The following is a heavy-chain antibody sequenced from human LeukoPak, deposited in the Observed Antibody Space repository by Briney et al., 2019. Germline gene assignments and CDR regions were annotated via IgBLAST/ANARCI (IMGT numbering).Heavy chain of an antibody. D-gene: IGHD2-2*01. J-gene: IGHJ4*02. CDR3: SILPTPNHYCSSTRCFN. CDR1: GGTFSSYA. Sequence: EASVKVSCKASGGTFSSYAISWVRQAPGQGLEWMGGIIPIFGTANYAQKFQGRVTITADESTSTAYMELSSLRSEDTAVYYCSILPTPNHYCSSTRCFNWGQGTLVTVSS. CDR2: IIPIFGTA. V-gene: IGHV1-69*01.